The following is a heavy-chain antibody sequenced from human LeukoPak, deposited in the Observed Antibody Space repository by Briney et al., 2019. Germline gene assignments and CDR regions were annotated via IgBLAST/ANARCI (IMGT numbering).Heavy chain of an antibody. Sequence: PGEFLKISCKGSGYSFTSYWIGWVRQMPGKGLEWMGIIYPGDSDTRYSPSFQGQVTISADKSISTAYLQWSSLKASDTAMYYCARQTGTIVGATRGFDYWGQGTLVTVSS. CDR3: ARQTGTIVGATRGFDY. CDR1: GYSFTSYW. J-gene: IGHJ4*02. V-gene: IGHV5-51*01. CDR2: IYPGDSDT. D-gene: IGHD1-26*01.